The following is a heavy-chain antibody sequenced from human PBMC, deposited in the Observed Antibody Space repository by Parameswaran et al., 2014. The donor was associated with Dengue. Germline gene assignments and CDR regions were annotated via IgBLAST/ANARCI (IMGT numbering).Heavy chain of an antibody. J-gene: IGHJ4*02. V-gene: IGHV1-69*04. D-gene: IGHD1-26*01. CDR3: ARDGVGATDIDY. Sequence: SWVRQAPGQGLEWMGRIIPILGIANYAQKFQGRVTITADKSTSTAYMELSSLRSEDTAVYYCARDGVGATDIDYWGRGTLGHRLL. CDR2: IIPILGIA.